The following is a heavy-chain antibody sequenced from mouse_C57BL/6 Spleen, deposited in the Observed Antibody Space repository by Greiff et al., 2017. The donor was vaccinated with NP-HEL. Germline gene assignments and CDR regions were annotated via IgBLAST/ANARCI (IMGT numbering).Heavy chain of an antibody. V-gene: IGHV2-2*01. Sequence: QVQLKQSGPGLVQPSQSLSITCTVSGFSLTSYGVHWVRQSPGKGLEWLGVIWSGGSTDYNAAFISRLSISKDNSKSQVFFKMNSLQADDTAIYYCARGSVGGAMDYWGQGTSVTVSS. CDR3: ARGSVGGAMDY. CDR1: GFSLTSYG. J-gene: IGHJ4*01. CDR2: IWSGGST.